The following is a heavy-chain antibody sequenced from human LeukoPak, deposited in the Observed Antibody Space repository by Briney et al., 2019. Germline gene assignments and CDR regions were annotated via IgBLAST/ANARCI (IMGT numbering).Heavy chain of an antibody. CDR2: INPNGGGT. Sequence: GASVKVSCNASGYTFTGYYMHWVRQAPGQGLEWMGWINPNGGGTNYAQKFQGRVTMTRDTSTSTAYMELSRLLSGDTAVYYCVRYYDSRGYDGAGYSYGMDVWGQGTTVTVSS. D-gene: IGHD3-22*01. CDR1: GYTFTGYY. J-gene: IGHJ6*02. CDR3: VRYYDSRGYDGAGYSYGMDV. V-gene: IGHV1-2*02.